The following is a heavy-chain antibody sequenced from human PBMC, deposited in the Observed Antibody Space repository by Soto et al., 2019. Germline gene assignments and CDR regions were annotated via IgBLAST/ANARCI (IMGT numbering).Heavy chain of an antibody. Sequence: PSETLSLTCTVSGGSVSSGSYYWSWIRQPPGKGLEWIGYIYYSGSTNYNPSLKSRVTISVDTSKNQFSLKLSSVTAADTAVYYCARGGSITIFGVVMVMGWFDPWGQGTLVTVS. CDR2: IYYSGST. D-gene: IGHD3-3*01. CDR3: ARGGSITIFGVVMVMGWFDP. J-gene: IGHJ5*02. V-gene: IGHV4-61*01. CDR1: GGSVSSGSYY.